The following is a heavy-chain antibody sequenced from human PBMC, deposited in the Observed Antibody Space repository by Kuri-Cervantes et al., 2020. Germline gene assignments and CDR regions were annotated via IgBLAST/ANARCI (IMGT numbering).Heavy chain of an antibody. V-gene: IGHV3-9*01. J-gene: IGHJ3*02. CDR3: AREALTKHDAFDI. D-gene: IGHD4-11*01. CDR2: ISWSSGVI. Sequence: SLKISCATSGFTFEDYALHWVRQRPGRGPEWVSGISWSSGVIGDEDSVKGRFTISRDNAKTALYLQMNSLRAEDTALYHCAREALTKHDAFDIWGQGTMVTVSS. CDR1: GFTFEDYA.